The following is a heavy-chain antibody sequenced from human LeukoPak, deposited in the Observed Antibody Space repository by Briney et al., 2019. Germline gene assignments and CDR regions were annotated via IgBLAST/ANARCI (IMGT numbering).Heavy chain of an antibody. CDR2: INPNSGGT. CDR1: GYTFTGYY. V-gene: IGHV1-2*06. CDR3: ASGRGLTYYYDRLIDH. Sequence: SSVKVSCKASGYTFTGYYMHWVRQAPGQGLEWMGRINPNSGGTNYAQKFQGRVTMTRDTSISTAYMELSRLRSDDTAVYDCASGRGLTYYYDRLIDHWGQGTLVTVSS. J-gene: IGHJ4*02. D-gene: IGHD3-22*01.